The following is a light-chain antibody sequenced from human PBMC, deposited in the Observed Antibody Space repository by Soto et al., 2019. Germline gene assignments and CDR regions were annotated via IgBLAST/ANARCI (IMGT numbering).Light chain of an antibody. J-gene: IGKJ1*01. CDR2: AAS. CDR1: QSDITNY. V-gene: IGKV3-20*01. Sequence: EIVLTQSPGTLSLSPGERATLSCRASQSDITNYIAWYRQKPGQAPRLLIYAASSRATGIPDRFSGSGSGTDFTLTISRLAPEDFAVYYCHQYGTSVGTFGQGTKVEIK. CDR3: HQYGTSVGT.